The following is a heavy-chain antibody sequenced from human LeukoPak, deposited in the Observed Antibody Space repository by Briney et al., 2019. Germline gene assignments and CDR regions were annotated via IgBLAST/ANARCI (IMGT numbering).Heavy chain of an antibody. CDR2: ISPSGGST. D-gene: IGHD2-15*01. CDR1: GYTFTSNY. CDR3: ARADVVVVVAATIFDY. Sequence: GASVKVSCKAFGYTFTSNYMHWVRHAPGQGPEWMGVISPSGGSTTYAQKFQGRVTLTRDMSTSTDYLELSSLRSEDTAVYYCARADVVVVVAATIFDYWGQGTLVTVSS. J-gene: IGHJ4*02. V-gene: IGHV1-46*01.